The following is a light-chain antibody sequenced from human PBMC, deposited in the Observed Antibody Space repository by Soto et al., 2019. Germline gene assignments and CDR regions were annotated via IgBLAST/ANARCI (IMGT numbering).Light chain of an antibody. Sequence: DIQMTQSPSSLSASVGDRVTITCRASQSISSSLNWYQQKPGKAPKLLIYGASSLQSGVPSRFSGSGSGTDFTLTISSLQPEDFVSYYCQQSYSMPLAFGGGTKV. J-gene: IGKJ4*01. CDR2: GAS. CDR1: QSISSS. CDR3: QQSYSMPLA. V-gene: IGKV1-39*01.